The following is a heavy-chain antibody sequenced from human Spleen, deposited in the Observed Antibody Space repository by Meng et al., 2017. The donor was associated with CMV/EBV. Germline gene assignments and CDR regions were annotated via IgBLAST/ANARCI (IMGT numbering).Heavy chain of an antibody. CDR3: ARGIAVAGGSRWSYYYYGMDV. D-gene: IGHD6-19*01. V-gene: IGHV3-23*01. Sequence: GESLKISCAASGFTFSSYTMNWVRQAPGKGLEWVSAISGSGGSTYYADSVKGRFTISRDNSKNTLYLQMNSLRAEDTAVYYCARGIAVAGGSRWSYYYYGMDVWGQGTTVTVSS. CDR1: GFTFSSYT. CDR2: ISGSGGST. J-gene: IGHJ6*02.